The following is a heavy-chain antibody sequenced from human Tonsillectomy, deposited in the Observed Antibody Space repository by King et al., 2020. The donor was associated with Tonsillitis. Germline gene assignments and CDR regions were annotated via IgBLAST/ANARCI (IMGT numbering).Heavy chain of an antibody. CDR2: ISFNSPYT. Sequence: VQLVESGGGLVQPGGSLRLSCAASGFTFSDFYMSWIRQAPGKGLEWVSYISFNSPYTDYADSVRGRFTISRDNAKNSLYLQMNSLRVEDTAIYYCARHVFGWQWLVPFDSWGQGTLVTVSS. CDR1: GFTFSDFY. D-gene: IGHD6-19*01. CDR3: ARHVFGWQWLVPFDS. J-gene: IGHJ4*02. V-gene: IGHV3-11*06.